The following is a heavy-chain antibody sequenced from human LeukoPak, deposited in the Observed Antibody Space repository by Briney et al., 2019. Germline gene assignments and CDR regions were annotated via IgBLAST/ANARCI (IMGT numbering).Heavy chain of an antibody. D-gene: IGHD6-13*01. Sequence: GGSLRLSWSASGFTVNSYNMNWVRQAPGKGLEWVSCISSSGTKYYADSVKGRFTTSRDNGKSSLFLEMNSLRDEDTAVYYCARGPSSSSWSRFDPWGQGTLVTVSS. CDR2: ISSSGTK. V-gene: IGHV3-48*02. CDR1: GFTVNSYN. J-gene: IGHJ5*02. CDR3: ARGPSSSSWSRFDP.